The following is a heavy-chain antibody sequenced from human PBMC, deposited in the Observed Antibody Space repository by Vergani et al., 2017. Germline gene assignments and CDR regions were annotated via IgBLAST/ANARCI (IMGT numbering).Heavy chain of an antibody. J-gene: IGHJ4*02. CDR1: GYSFTSYW. D-gene: IGHD2-2*01. CDR3: ARRRYCSSTSCPLFDY. Sequence: EVQLVPSGAEVKKPGESLKISCKGSGYSFTSYWIGWVRQMPGKGLEWMGIIYPGDSDTRYSPSFQGQVTISADKSISTAYLQWSSLKASDTAMYYCARRRYCSSTSCPLFDYWGQGTLVTVSS. CDR2: IYPGDSDT. V-gene: IGHV5-51*01.